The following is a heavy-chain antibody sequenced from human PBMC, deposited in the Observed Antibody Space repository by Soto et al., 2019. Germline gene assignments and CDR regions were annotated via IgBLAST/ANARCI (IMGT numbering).Heavy chain of an antibody. D-gene: IGHD3-16*01. V-gene: IGHV1-46*01. Sequence: ASVKVSCKASGYTFTSYYMHWVRQAPGQGLERMGIINPSGGSTSYAQKFQGRVTMTRDTSTSTVYMDLSSLRSEDTAVYCCARGVMITFGGVGYFDYWGQVTLVTVSS. CDR2: INPSGGST. CDR3: ARGVMITFGGVGYFDY. J-gene: IGHJ4*02. CDR1: GYTFTSYY.